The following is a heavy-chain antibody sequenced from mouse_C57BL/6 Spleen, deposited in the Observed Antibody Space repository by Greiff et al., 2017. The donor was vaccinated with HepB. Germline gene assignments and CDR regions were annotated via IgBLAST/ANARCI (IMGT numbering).Heavy chain of an antibody. CDR2: IDPSDSYT. V-gene: IGHV1-69*01. D-gene: IGHD1-1*01. Sequence: VQLQQPGAELVMPGASVKLSCKASGYTFTSYWMHWVKQRPGQGLEWIGEIDPSDSYTNYNQKFKGKSTLTVDKSSSTAYMQLSSLTSEDSAVYYCARGDYGSSYSDYWGQGTTLTVSS. CDR1: GYTFTSYW. CDR3: ARGDYGSSYSDY. J-gene: IGHJ2*01.